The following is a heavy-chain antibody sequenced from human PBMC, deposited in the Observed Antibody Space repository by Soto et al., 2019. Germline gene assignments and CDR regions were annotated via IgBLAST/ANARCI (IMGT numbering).Heavy chain of an antibody. V-gene: IGHV1-18*04. CDR1: GYTFTNYG. J-gene: IGHJ4*02. CDR2: ISPFTGDT. D-gene: IGHD2-15*01. Sequence: ASVKVSCKASGYTFTNYGINWVRQAPGQGLEWMGWISPFTGDTNYTQSLQGRITMTTDTSTSTAYMELRSLRSADTAVYYCARSCSGGSCHSAYWGQGTLVTVSS. CDR3: ARSCSGGSCHSAY.